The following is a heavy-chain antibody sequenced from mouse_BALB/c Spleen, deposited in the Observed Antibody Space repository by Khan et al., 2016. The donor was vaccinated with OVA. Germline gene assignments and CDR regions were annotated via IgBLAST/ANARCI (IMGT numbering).Heavy chain of an antibody. D-gene: IGHD4-1*01. Sequence: IQLVQSGAELVKPGASVKLSCTASGFNIKDTHMHWVKQRPEQGLEWIGRIDPANDNSKYDPRFQGKATITADISSNTAYLHLSSLTSEDTAVYYCAPAGTGDYFDYWGQGTTLTVSS. CDR3: APAGTGDYFDY. CDR2: IDPANDNS. V-gene: IGHV14-3*02. CDR1: GFNIKDTH. J-gene: IGHJ2*01.